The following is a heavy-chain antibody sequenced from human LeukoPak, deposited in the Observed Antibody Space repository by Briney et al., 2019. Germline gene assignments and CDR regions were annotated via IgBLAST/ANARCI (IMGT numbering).Heavy chain of an antibody. V-gene: IGHV5-51*01. D-gene: IGHD2-2*02. CDR3: ARGAGCSSTSCYRDYYYYMDV. CDR1: GYSFATYC. Sequence: GESLKISCKGSGYSFATYCIAWVRQMPGQGLEWMGIIYPGDSDTRDSPSFQGQVTISADKSISTAYLQWSSLKASDSAMYYCARGAGCSSTSCYRDYYYYMDVWGKGTTVTVSS. CDR2: IYPGDSDT. J-gene: IGHJ6*03.